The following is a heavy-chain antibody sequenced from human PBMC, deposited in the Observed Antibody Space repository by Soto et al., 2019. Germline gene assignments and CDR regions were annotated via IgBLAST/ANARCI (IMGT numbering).Heavy chain of an antibody. CDR1: GGSFSGYY. CDR2: INHSGST. D-gene: IGHD3-10*01. CDR3: SRARYCSGSYYNYYYYGMDV. J-gene: IGHJ6*04. V-gene: IGHV4-34*01. Sequence: SETLSLTCAVYGGSFSGYYWSWIRQPPGKGLEWIGEINHSGSTNYNPSLKSRVTISVDTSKNQFSLKLSSVVAADTAVYYCSRARYCSGSYYNYYYYGMDVWGKGTTVTVSS.